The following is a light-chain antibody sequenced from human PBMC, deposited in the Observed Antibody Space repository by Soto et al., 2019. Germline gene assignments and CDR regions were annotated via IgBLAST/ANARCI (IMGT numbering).Light chain of an antibody. CDR1: SSDVGGYNY. Sequence: QSALTQPRSVSGSPGQSVTISCTGTSSDVGGYNYVSWYQQHPGKAPKLMIYDVSQRPSGVPDRFSGSKSGNTASLTISGLQAEDEAEYYCCSYAGIYTYVFGTGTKVTVL. J-gene: IGLJ1*01. V-gene: IGLV2-11*01. CDR2: DVS. CDR3: CSYAGIYTYV.